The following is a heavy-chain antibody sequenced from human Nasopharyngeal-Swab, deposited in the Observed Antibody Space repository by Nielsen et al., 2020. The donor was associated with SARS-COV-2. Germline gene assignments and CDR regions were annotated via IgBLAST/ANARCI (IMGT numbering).Heavy chain of an antibody. V-gene: IGHV3-11*01. CDR1: GFTFSNYY. D-gene: IGHD1-1*01. Sequence: GGSLRLSCAASGFTFSNYYMSWIRQAPGRGLEWVSYISSSGGAIYYADSVKGRFTISRDNAKKSLSLQMNSLRAEDTAVYYCARGPRPKRHLDYWGQGTLVTVSS. CDR2: ISSSGGAI. J-gene: IGHJ4*02. CDR3: ARGPRPKRHLDY.